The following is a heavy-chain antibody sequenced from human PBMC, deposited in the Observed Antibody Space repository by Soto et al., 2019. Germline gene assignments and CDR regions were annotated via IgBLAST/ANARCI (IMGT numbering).Heavy chain of an antibody. J-gene: IGHJ5*02. CDR2: IIPIFGTA. V-gene: IGHV1-69*01. CDR3: ARLVEMATLRT. CDR1: GGPSSSYP. D-gene: IGHD5-12*01. Sequence: NVSYMLSGGPSSSYPMTRVGQAPGQGLEWMGGIIPIFGTANYAQKFQGRVTITADESTSTAYMELSSLRSEDTAVYYCARLVEMATLRTWGQGTLVTVSS.